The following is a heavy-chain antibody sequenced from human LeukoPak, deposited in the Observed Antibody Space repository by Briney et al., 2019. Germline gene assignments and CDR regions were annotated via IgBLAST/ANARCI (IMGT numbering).Heavy chain of an antibody. CDR3: AKATPYSNYDNY. J-gene: IGHJ4*02. D-gene: IGHD4-11*01. Sequence: GGSLRLSCAASGFTFSSSAMNWVRQSPGRGLEWVSAISGTGGSTSYADSLKGRFTISRDNSKNTLYLQMNSLRAEDTAVYYCAKATPYSNYDNYWGQGTLVTVSS. CDR2: ISGTGGST. V-gene: IGHV3-23*01. CDR1: GFTFSSSA.